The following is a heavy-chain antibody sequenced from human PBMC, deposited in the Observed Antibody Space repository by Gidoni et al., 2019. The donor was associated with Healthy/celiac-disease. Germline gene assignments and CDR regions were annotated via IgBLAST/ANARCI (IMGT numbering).Heavy chain of an antibody. Sequence: ITXXXSGPTLVKPTQTLTLTCTFSGFSLSXSGVGXGWIRQPPGKALEWLALIYWDDDKRYSPSLKSRLTITKDTSKNQVVLXMTXXXPVXXATXXXAHXXXSSXXWGYXXSWXXXWGXXTL. CDR3: AHXXXSSXXWGYXXSWXXX. V-gene: IGHV2-5*02. CDR2: IYWDDDK. D-gene: IGHD6-13*01. J-gene: IGHJ1*01. CDR1: GFSLSXSGVG.